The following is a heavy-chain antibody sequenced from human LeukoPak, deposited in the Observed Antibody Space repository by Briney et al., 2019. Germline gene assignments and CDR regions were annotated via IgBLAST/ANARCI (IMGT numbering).Heavy chain of an antibody. V-gene: IGHV3-53*04. D-gene: IGHD6-6*01. CDR2: IYSGGST. CDR1: GFTVSSNY. J-gene: IGHJ3*02. CDR3: ARSLTARDAFDI. Sequence: GGSLRLSCAASGFTVSSNYMSWVRQAPGKGLEWVSVIYSGGSTYYADSVKGRFTISRHDSKNTLYLQMNSLRAEDTAVYYCARSLTARDAFDIWGQGAMVTVSS.